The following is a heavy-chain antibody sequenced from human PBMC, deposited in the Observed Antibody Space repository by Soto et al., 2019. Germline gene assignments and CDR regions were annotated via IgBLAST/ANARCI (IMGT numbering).Heavy chain of an antibody. CDR3: ARDYSNYPYYYCGMDV. Sequence: QVQLQESGPGLVKPSQTLSLTCTVSGGSISSGDYYWSWIRQPPGKGLEWIGYIYYSGSTYYNPSLKNRVTISVDTSKDQFSLKLSFVTAADTAVYYCARDYSNYPYYYCGMDVWGQGTTVTVSS. CDR2: IYYSGST. J-gene: IGHJ6*02. D-gene: IGHD4-4*01. CDR1: GGSISSGDYY. V-gene: IGHV4-30-4*01.